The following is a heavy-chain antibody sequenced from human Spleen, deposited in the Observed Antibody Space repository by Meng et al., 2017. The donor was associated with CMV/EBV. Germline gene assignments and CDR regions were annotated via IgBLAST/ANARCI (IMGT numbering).Heavy chain of an antibody. CDR3: ARAGGIRGY. V-gene: IGHV3-21*01. D-gene: IGHD3-10*01. CDR2: ISSSSSYI. Sequence: LSLTCAASGFTFHDFGMSWVRQAPGRGLEWVSSISSSSSYIYYADSVKGRFTISRDNAKNSLYLQMNSLRAEDTAVYYCARAGGIRGYWGQGTLVTVSS. CDR1: GFTFHDFG. J-gene: IGHJ4*02.